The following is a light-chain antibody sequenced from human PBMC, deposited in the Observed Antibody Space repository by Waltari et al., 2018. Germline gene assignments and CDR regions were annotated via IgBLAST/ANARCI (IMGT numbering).Light chain of an antibody. CDR1: QDISSY. J-gene: IGKJ5*01. Sequence: DIQLTQSPSFLSASVGDRVTITCRASQDISSYLAWYQQKPGKAPNLLIYAASTLQSGVPSRFSGSGSGTEFTLTISSLQPEDFVTYYCQQLNSYPPTFGQGTRLEIK. CDR2: AAS. V-gene: IGKV1-9*01. CDR3: QQLNSYPPT.